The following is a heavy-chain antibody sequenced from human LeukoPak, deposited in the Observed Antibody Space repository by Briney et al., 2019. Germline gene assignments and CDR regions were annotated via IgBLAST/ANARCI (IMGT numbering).Heavy chain of an antibody. Sequence: GGSLRLSCAASGFIVSGDFMSWVRQAPGKGLEWVSVIYSDGSTYYADSVKGRFTISRDNTKNSLYLQMNGLRAEDTAVYYCARADGSGWYLAGHYYYYGMDVWGQGTTVTVSS. CDR2: IYSDGST. CDR3: ARADGSGWYLAGHYYYYGMDV. V-gene: IGHV3-53*01. CDR1: GFIVSGDF. J-gene: IGHJ6*02. D-gene: IGHD6-19*01.